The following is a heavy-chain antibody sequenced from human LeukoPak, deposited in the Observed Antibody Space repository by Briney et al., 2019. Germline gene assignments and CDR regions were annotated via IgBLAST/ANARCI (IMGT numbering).Heavy chain of an antibody. Sequence: GGSLRLSCAASGFTFSNYGLNWVRQAPEKGLEWVSHISGSGSAKYYADSVKGRFTISRDNAKNSLYLQVNSLRAEDTAVYYCARTDYGDYVGAFDIWGQGTMVTVSS. CDR1: GFTFSNYG. J-gene: IGHJ3*02. D-gene: IGHD4-17*01. CDR2: ISGSGSAK. CDR3: ARTDYGDYVGAFDI. V-gene: IGHV3-48*01.